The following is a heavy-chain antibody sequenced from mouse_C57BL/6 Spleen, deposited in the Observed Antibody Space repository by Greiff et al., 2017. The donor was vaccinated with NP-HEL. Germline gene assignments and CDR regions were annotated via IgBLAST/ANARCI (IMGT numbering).Heavy chain of an antibody. J-gene: IGHJ4*01. CDR3: ARGIITRRAMDY. CDR2: ISDGGSYT. D-gene: IGHD1-1*01. V-gene: IGHV5-4*01. Sequence: EVQLVESGGGLVKPGGSLKLSCAASGFTFSSYAMSWVRQTPEKRLAWVATISDGGSYTYYPDNVKGRFTISRDNAKNNLYLQMSHLKSEDTAMYYCARGIITRRAMDYWGQGTSVTVSS. CDR1: GFTFSSYA.